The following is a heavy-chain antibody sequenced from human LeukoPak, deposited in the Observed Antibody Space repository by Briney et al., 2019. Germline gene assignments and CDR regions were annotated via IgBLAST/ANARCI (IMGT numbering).Heavy chain of an antibody. CDR1: GVSFSTYY. D-gene: IGHD4-17*01. J-gene: IGHJ4*02. CDR2: VNHSGYT. Sequence: SETLSLTCDVSGVSFSTYYWSWIHQSPEKGLEWIGEVNHSGYTNYNPSLKGRVTISVDPSKNQLSLKLSSVTAADTAVYYCARQLYGSDYWGQGTLVTVSS. V-gene: IGHV4-34*01. CDR3: ARQLYGSDY.